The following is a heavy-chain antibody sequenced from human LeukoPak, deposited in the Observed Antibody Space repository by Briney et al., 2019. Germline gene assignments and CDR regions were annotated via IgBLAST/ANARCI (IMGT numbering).Heavy chain of an antibody. J-gene: IGHJ4*02. CDR2: IYHSGST. V-gene: IGHV4-30-4*08. CDR3: ARDVKEGLDY. CDR1: GGSISSGDYY. Sequence: SETLSLTCTVSGGSISSGDYYWSWIRQPPGKGLEWIGYIYHSGSTYYNPSLKSRVTISVDRSKNQFSLKLSSVTAADTAVYYCARDVKEGLDYWGQGTLVTVSS.